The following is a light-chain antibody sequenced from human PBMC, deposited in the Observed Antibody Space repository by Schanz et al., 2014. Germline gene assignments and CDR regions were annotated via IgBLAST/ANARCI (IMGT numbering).Light chain of an antibody. Sequence: EVVLTQSPGTLSLSPGERATLACRASQSVSSNYFAWYQQKPGQAPRLLIYGASSRATGIPDSFSGSGSGTDFTLTISRLEPEDFAVYYCQQCGSSRWTFGQGTKVEIK. CDR3: QQCGSSRWT. J-gene: IGKJ1*01. CDR1: QSVSSNY. V-gene: IGKV3-20*01. CDR2: GAS.